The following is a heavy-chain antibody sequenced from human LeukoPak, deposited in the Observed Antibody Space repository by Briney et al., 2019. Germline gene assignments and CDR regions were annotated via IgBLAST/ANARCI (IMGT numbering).Heavy chain of an antibody. CDR3: AKVFYYDSSGSDY. CDR2: ISGSGGST. J-gene: IGHJ4*02. CDR1: GFTFSSDA. D-gene: IGHD3-22*01. V-gene: IGHV3-23*01. Sequence: PGGPLRLSCAASGFTFSSDAMSWVRQAPGKGLEWVSAISGSGGSTYYADSVKGRFTISRDNSKNTLYLQMNSLRAEDTAVYYCAKVFYYDSSGSDYWGQGTLVTVSS.